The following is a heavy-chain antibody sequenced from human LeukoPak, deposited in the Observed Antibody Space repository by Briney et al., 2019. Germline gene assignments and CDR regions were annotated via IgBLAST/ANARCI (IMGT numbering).Heavy chain of an antibody. CDR3: ARENWSYGSFSDY. V-gene: IGHV3-21*01. CDR2: ISSSSSYI. CDR1: GFTFSSYS. D-gene: IGHD1-7*01. Sequence: GGSLRLSCAASGFTFSSYSMNWVRQAPGKGLEWVSSISSSSSYIYYADSVKGRFTISRDNAKNSLYLQMNSLRAEDTAVYYCARENWSYGSFSDYWGQGTLVTVSS. J-gene: IGHJ4*02.